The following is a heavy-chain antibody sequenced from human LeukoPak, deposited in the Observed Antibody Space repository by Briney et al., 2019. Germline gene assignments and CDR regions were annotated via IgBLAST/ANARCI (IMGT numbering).Heavy chain of an antibody. CDR1: GYSFTSYW. CDR3: ARGASYCSSTSCYPDY. J-gene: IGHJ4*01. CDR2: IYPGDSDT. Sequence: GESLKISCKGSGYSFTSYWIGWVRQMPGKGLEWMGIIYPGDSDTGYSPSFQGQVTISADKSISTAYLQWSSLKASDTAMYYCARGASYCSSTSCYPDYWGHGTLVTVSS. D-gene: IGHD2-2*01. V-gene: IGHV5-51*01.